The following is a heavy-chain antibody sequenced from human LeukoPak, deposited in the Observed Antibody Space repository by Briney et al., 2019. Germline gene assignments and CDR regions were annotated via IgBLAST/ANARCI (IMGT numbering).Heavy chain of an antibody. CDR2: IYYSGST. Sequence: SETLSLTCTVSGGSIRSYYWTWIRQPPGKGLEWIGYIYYSGSTNYNPSLRSRVTISVDTSKNQFSLKLSSVTAADTAVYYCARGRGTQGYWGQGTLVTVSS. CDR1: GGSIRSYY. V-gene: IGHV4-59*01. CDR3: ARGRGTQGY. J-gene: IGHJ4*02.